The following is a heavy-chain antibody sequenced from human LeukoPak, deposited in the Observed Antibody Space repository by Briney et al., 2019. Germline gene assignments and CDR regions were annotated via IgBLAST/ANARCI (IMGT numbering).Heavy chain of an antibody. J-gene: IGHJ6*02. Sequence: SETLSLTCTVSGGSISSYYWSWIRQPPGKGLEWIGYIYHSGSTNYNPSLKSRVTISVDTSKNQFSLKLSSVTAADTAVYYCARDCSSTSCYTGMDVWGQGTTVTVSS. CDR1: GGSISSYY. CDR3: ARDCSSTSCYTGMDV. V-gene: IGHV4-59*01. D-gene: IGHD2-2*02. CDR2: IYHSGST.